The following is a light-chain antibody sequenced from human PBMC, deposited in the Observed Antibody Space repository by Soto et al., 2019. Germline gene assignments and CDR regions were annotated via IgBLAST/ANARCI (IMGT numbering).Light chain of an antibody. CDR2: DAS. Sequence: DIQMTQSPSTLSASVGDRVTITCRASQSISSWLAWYQQKPGKAPKLLIYDASSLESGVPSRFSGGGSGTEFTLTFSSLQPDDFAAYYCQQYNSYSYTFGQGTNLEIK. J-gene: IGKJ2*01. CDR1: QSISSW. V-gene: IGKV1-5*01. CDR3: QQYNSYSYT.